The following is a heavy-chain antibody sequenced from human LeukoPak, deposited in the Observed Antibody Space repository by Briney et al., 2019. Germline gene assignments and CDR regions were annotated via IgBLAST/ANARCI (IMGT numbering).Heavy chain of an antibody. Sequence: SETLSLTCAVYGGSFSGYYWSWIRQPPGKGLEWIGEISHRGRSNYNPSLKSRVTISVDTSKNQFSLKLSSVTAADPAVYYCARDNAWGRMGDYYHCMDVWDKGTTVTVSS. CDR1: GGSFSGYY. J-gene: IGHJ6*03. CDR3: ARDNAWGRMGDYYHCMDV. D-gene: IGHD3-16*01. CDR2: ISHRGRS. V-gene: IGHV4-34*01.